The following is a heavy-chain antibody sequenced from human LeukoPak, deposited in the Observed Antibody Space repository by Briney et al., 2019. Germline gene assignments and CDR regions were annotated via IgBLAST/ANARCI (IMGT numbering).Heavy chain of an antibody. V-gene: IGHV4-59*01. CDR3: ARDRIGSGYHGGDAFDI. CDR2: IYYSGST. CDR1: GGSISTDY. D-gene: IGHD5-12*01. Sequence: SETLSLTCTVSGGSISTDYCSWIRQPPGKGLEWIGYIYYSGSTNYKPSLKSRVSISVDTSKNQFSLHLTSVTAADTAVYYCARDRIGSGYHGGDAFDIWSQGAMVTVSS. J-gene: IGHJ3*02.